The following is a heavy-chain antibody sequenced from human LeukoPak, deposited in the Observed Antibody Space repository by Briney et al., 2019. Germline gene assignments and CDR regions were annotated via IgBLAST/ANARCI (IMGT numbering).Heavy chain of an antibody. J-gene: IGHJ4*02. Sequence: SVKVSCKASGGTFSSYAISWVRQAPGQGLEWMGRIIPILGIANYAQKFQGRVTITADKSTSTAYLELSSLRSEDTAVYYCARDPAYYYDSSGSISGDYWGQGTLVIVSS. D-gene: IGHD3-22*01. V-gene: IGHV1-69*04. CDR1: GGTFSSYA. CDR2: IIPILGIA. CDR3: ARDPAYYYDSSGSISGDY.